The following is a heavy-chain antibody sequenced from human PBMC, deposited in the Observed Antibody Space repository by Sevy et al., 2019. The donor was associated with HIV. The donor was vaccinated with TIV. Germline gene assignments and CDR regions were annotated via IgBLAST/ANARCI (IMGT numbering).Heavy chain of an antibody. CDR2: ISYDGSNK. V-gene: IGHV3-30-3*01. Sequence: GGSLRLSCAASGITFSSHAMHWVRQAPGKGLEWVTIISYDGSNKYYADSVKGRFTISRDNSKNTLYLQMNSLRAEDTAVYYCARADYGDYSGEFDYWGQGTLVTDSS. J-gene: IGHJ4*02. CDR1: GITFSSHA. D-gene: IGHD4-17*01. CDR3: ARADYGDYSGEFDY.